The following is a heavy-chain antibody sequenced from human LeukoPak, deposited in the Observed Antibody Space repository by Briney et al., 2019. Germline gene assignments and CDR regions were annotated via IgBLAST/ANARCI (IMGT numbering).Heavy chain of an antibody. CDR3: AREKTDYYDNGGYHDP. CDR1: GYIFAGYH. Sequence: ASVKVSCKTSGYIFAGYHIHWVRQAPGQGLEWMGRINPNSGGTNYAQKFQGRATMTRDTSITTAYMELTRLRPDDTAVYYCAREKTDYYDNGGYHDPWGQGTLVTVSS. V-gene: IGHV1-2*06. CDR2: INPNSGGT. D-gene: IGHD3-22*01. J-gene: IGHJ5*02.